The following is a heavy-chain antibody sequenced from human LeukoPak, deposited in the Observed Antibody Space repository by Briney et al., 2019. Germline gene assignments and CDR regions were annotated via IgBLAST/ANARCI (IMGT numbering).Heavy chain of an antibody. D-gene: IGHD6-19*01. CDR2: IWYDGSNK. V-gene: IGHV3-33*01. CDR3: ARAREGWPDDAFDI. J-gene: IGHJ3*02. Sequence: GGSLRLSCAASGFTFSSYGMPWVRQAPGKGLEWVAVIWYDGSNKYYADSVKGRFTISRDNSKNTLYLQMNSLRAEDTAVYYCARAREGWPDDAFDIWGQGTMVTVSS. CDR1: GFTFSSYG.